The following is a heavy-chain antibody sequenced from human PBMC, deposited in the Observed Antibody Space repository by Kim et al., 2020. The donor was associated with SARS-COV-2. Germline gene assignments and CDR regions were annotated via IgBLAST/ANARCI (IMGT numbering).Heavy chain of an antibody. CDR2: STI. CDR3: AREGPEFDY. V-gene: IGHV3-48*02. J-gene: IGHJ4*02. Sequence: STIYYADSVKGRFTISRDNAKNSLYLQMNSLRDEDTAVYYCAREGPEFDYWGQGTLVTVSS.